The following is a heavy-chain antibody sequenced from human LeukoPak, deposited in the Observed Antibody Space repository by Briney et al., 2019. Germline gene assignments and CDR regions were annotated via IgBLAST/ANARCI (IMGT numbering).Heavy chain of an antibody. CDR1: GGSISSYY. CDR3: ARSYGGNPDY. D-gene: IGHD4-23*01. CDR2: IYYTGST. Sequence: PSETLFLTCTVSGGSISSYYWSWIRQPPGKGLEWIGYIYYTGSTNYNPSLKSRVTISVDTSKNQFSLKLSSVTAADTAVYYCARSYGGNPDYWGQGTLVTVSS. J-gene: IGHJ4*02. V-gene: IGHV4-59*08.